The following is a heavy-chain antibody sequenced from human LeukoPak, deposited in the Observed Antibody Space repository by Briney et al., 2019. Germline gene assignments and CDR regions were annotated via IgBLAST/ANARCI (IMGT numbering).Heavy chain of an antibody. CDR1: GFPFSAYW. V-gene: IGHV3-7*03. CDR2: INQVGSEK. D-gene: IGHD6-13*01. Sequence: GGSLRLSCAASGFPFSAYWMNWVRQAPGKGLEWVASINQVGSEKYYVDSVKGRFTISRDNAKTSLYLQMNSLRAEDTAVYYCTRDGVAAGLYFDCWGKGTLVTVSS. CDR3: TRDGVAAGLYFDC. J-gene: IGHJ4*02.